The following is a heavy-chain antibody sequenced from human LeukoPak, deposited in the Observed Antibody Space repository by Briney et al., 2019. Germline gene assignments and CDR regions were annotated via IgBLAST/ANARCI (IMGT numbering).Heavy chain of an antibody. CDR2: INRDGSRT. D-gene: IGHD6-13*01. CDR3: ARGGRSSKQQLDPFDS. J-gene: IGHJ4*02. Sequence: GGSLRLSCAASGFTFSNHWMHWVRQAPGKGLMWVSRINRDGSRTDYADSVKGRFTISRDDAKNTLYLQVNSLRAEDTAVYYCARGGRSSKQQLDPFDSWGQGTLVTVSS. V-gene: IGHV3-74*01. CDR1: GFTFSNHW.